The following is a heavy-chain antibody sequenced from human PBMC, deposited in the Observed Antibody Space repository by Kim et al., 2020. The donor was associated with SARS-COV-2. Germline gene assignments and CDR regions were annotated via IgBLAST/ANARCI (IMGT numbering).Heavy chain of an antibody. J-gene: IGHJ3*02. CDR1: GFTFSSYG. CDR3: AKPTLKARSTPVYFSSTSCWGDDAFDI. V-gene: IGHV3-30*18. Sequence: GGSLRLSCAASGFTFSSYGMHWVRQAPGKGLEWVAVISYDGSNKYYADSVKGRFTISRDNSKNTLYLQMNSLRAEDTAVYYCAKPTLKARSTPVYFSSTSCWGDDAFDIWGQGTMVTVSS. CDR2: ISYDGSNK. D-gene: IGHD2-2*01.